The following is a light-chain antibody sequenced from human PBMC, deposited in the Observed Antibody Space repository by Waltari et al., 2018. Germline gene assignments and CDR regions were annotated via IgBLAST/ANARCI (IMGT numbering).Light chain of an antibody. Sequence: DIQMTQSPSSLSASVGDRVPITCRASQSISSYLNWYQQKPGKAPELLIYAASSLQSGVPSRFSGSGSGTDFTLTISSLQPEDFATYYCQQSYSTPPTFGGGTKVEIK. CDR3: QQSYSTPPT. CDR2: AAS. V-gene: IGKV1-39*01. CDR1: QSISSY. J-gene: IGKJ4*01.